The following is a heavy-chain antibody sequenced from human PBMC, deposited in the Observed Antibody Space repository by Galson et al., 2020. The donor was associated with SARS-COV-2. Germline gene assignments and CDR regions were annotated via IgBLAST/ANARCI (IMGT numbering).Heavy chain of an antibody. Sequence: QLGEYLKISCAASGFTPRSSAIHWVRQAPAKRQETGAIMSYDGTTGHNPDSVKGRFTSSRDISKNTLYLQMSRLRPEDTGVYYWARETDDHSSGWYDCWGHGTLVTCSP. V-gene: IGHV3-30*04. CDR2: MSYDGTTG. D-gene: IGHD3-22*01. CDR1: GFTPRSSA. J-gene: IGHJ5*01. CDR3: ARETDDHSSGWYDC.